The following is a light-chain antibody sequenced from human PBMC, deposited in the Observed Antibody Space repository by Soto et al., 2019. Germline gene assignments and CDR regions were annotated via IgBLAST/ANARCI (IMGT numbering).Light chain of an antibody. CDR1: QSISSW. V-gene: IGKV1-39*01. Sequence: DIQMNKSPSTLSASVGDRVTINCRASQSISSWLAWYQQKPGEAPKLLIYAASNLQSGVPSRFSGSGSGTDFTLTISSLQPEDFATYFCQQSYTTPVYSFGQVTNVAIK. CDR3: QQSYTTPVYS. CDR2: AAS. J-gene: IGKJ2*01.